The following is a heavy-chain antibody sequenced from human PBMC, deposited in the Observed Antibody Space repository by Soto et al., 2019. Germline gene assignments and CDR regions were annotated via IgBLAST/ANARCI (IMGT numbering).Heavy chain of an antibody. V-gene: IGHV4-59*08. D-gene: IGHD6-13*01. Sequence: SETLSLTCTVSGGSISSYYWSWIRQPPGKGLEWIGYIYYSGSTNYNPSLKSRVTISVDTSKNQFSLKLSSVTAADTAVYYCARLPVAAAGRYNWFDPWGQGTLVTVS. CDR2: IYYSGST. CDR1: GGSISSYY. CDR3: ARLPVAAAGRYNWFDP. J-gene: IGHJ5*02.